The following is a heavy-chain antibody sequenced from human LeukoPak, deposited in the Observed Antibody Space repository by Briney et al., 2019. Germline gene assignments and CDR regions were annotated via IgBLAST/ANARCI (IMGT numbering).Heavy chain of an antibody. CDR3: ARGLTTTPNWFDP. J-gene: IGHJ5*02. D-gene: IGHD3-22*01. CDR2: IKHDSSTI. Sequence: TGGSLRLSCAASGFTFSSYAMSWVRQAPGKGPEWVANIKHDSSTIYFLDSVKGRFTISRDNAKNSLYLQMNSLRVEDTAVYYCARGLTTTPNWFDPWGQGTLVTVSS. V-gene: IGHV3-7*01. CDR1: GFTFSSYA.